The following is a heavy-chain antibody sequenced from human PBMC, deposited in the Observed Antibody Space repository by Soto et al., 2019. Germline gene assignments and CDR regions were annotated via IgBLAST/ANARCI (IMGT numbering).Heavy chain of an antibody. CDR1: GFSFDKSG. CDR3: TKRVMVLET. CDR2: ISYNSVVI. V-gene: IGHV3-9*01. D-gene: IGHD3-3*01. Sequence: EVQLVESGGGLVQPGRSLRLSCEASGFSFDKSGMHWVREIPGKGLEWVSGISYNSVVINYVDSVKGRFTIFRANAKKSLNLKLKGLSPKDTALIYCTKRVMVLETGGQGTRSPSLQ. J-gene: IGHJ3*01.